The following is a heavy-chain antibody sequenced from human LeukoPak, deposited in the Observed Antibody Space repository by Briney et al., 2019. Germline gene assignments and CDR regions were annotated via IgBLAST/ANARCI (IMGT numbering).Heavy chain of an antibody. CDR1: GFTFSSYA. CDR2: ISYDGSNK. Sequence: GGSLRLSCAASGFTFSSYAMHWVRQAPGKGLEWVAVISYDGSNKYYADSVKGRFTISRDNSKNTLYLQMNSPRAEDTAVYYCAGSITIFGVVSNWFDPWGQGTLVTVSS. J-gene: IGHJ5*02. D-gene: IGHD3-3*01. CDR3: AGSITIFGVVSNWFDP. V-gene: IGHV3-30-3*01.